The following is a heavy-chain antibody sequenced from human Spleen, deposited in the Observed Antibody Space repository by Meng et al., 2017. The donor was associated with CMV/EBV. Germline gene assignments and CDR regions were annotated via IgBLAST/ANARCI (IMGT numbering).Heavy chain of an antibody. Sequence: TFSNDIVNWVGQAPGQELGWMGRVIPLLGMTDYTEKFQGRLTITADKSTSTAYMELSGLKSEDTAVYYCARQYCTGASCYAGWFDPWGQGTLVTVSS. J-gene: IGHJ5*02. CDR1: TFSNDI. CDR2: VIPLLGMT. CDR3: ARQYCTGASCYAGWFDP. D-gene: IGHD2-2*01. V-gene: IGHV1-69*02.